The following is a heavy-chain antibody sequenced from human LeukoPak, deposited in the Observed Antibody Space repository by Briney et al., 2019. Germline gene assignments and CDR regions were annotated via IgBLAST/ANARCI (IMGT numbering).Heavy chain of an antibody. D-gene: IGHD3-10*01. CDR2: ISYDGSNK. CDR3: ARKYGSGAADY. J-gene: IGHJ4*02. CDR1: GFTFSSYA. V-gene: IGHV3-30*04. Sequence: GGSLRLSCAASGFTFSSYAMHWVRQAPGKGLEWVAVISYDGSNKYYADSVKGRFTISRDNSKNTLYLQMNSLRAEDTAVYYCARKYGSGAADYWGQGTLVTVSS.